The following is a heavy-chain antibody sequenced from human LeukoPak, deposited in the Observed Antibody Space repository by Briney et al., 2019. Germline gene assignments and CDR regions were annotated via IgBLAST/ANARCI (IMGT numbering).Heavy chain of an antibody. CDR1: GFTFSSYA. CDR3: AKDLRWEWELQY. J-gene: IGHJ4*02. Sequence: QPGGPLRLSCGASGFTFSSYAMSWVRRSPGKGREGVSAFSGSGGSTYYADPVKGRFTISRDNSKNTLYLQMNSLRAEDTAVYYCAKDLRWEWELQYWGQGTLVTVSS. D-gene: IGHD1-26*01. CDR2: FSGSGGST. V-gene: IGHV3-23*01.